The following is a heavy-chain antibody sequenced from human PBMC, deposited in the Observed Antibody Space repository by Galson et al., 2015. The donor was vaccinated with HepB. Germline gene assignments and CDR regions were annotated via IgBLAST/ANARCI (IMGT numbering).Heavy chain of an antibody. CDR3: ARGVPAAIAYYYYMDV. CDR1: GGTFSSYA. V-gene: IGHV1-69*13. J-gene: IGHJ6*03. Sequence: SVKVSCKASGGTFSSYAISWVRQAPGQGLEWMGGIIPIFGTANYAQKFQGRVTITADESTSTAYMELSSLRSEDTAVYYCARGVPAAIAYYYYMDVWGKGTTVTVSS. CDR2: IIPIFGTA. D-gene: IGHD2-2*01.